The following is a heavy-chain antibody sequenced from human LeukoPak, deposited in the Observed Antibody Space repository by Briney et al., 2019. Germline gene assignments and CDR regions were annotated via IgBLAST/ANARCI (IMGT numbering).Heavy chain of an antibody. CDR3: ARVGRLYSSGWYQLDY. D-gene: IGHD6-19*01. Sequence: GGSLRPSCAASGFTFSSYGMHWVRQAPGKGLEWVAVISYDGSNKYYADSVKGRFTISRDNSKNTLYLQMNSLRPEDTAVYYCARVGRLYSSGWYQLDYWGQGTLVTVSS. J-gene: IGHJ4*02. V-gene: IGHV3-30*03. CDR2: ISYDGSNK. CDR1: GFTFSSYG.